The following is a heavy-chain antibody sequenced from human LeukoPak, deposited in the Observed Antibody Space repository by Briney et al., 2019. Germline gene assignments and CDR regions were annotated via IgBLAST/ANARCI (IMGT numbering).Heavy chain of an antibody. CDR3: ARGLIVEGPAAIGGNWFDP. V-gene: IGHV1-18*01. Sequence: ASVKVSCKASGYTFTSYGISWVRQAPGQGLEWMGWISAYNGNTNNAHKLQGRVTMTTDTSTSTDYMYLRSLRCDDTAVYYCARGLIVEGPAAIGGNWFDPWGQGPLVTVSS. CDR1: GYTFTSYG. J-gene: IGHJ5*02. D-gene: IGHD2-2*02. CDR2: ISAYNGNT.